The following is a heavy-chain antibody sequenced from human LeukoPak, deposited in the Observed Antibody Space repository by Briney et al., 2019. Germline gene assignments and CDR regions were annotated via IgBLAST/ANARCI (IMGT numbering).Heavy chain of an antibody. CDR3: ARVYCTGGSCFAGWFDS. D-gene: IGHD2-8*02. V-gene: IGHV4-61*02. J-gene: IGHJ5*01. Sequence: SQTLSLTCNVSGDSISSGSYYWRWIRQPAGKGLERVGRIYTSGSTNYNPSLEDRVTISLDTSKNQFSLKVTSVTAADTAVYYCARVYCTGGSCFAGWFDSWGQGTLVTVSS. CDR2: IYTSGST. CDR1: GDSISSGSYY.